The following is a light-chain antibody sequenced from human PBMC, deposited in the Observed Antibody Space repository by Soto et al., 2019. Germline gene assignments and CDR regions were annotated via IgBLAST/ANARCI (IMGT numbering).Light chain of an antibody. V-gene: IGLV2-11*01. CDR2: DVS. J-gene: IGLJ1*01. Sequence: QSALTQPRSVSGSPGQSVTISCTGTSSDVGGYNYVSWYQQHPGKAPKLMIYDVSKRPSGVPDRFSVSKSGNTSSLTISVLQAEDEADYYCCSYAGSYGYVFGTGTKLTVL. CDR1: SSDVGGYNY. CDR3: CSYAGSYGYV.